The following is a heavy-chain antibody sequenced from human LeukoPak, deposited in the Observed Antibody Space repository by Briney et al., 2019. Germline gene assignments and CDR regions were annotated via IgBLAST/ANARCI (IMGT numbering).Heavy chain of an antibody. CDR3: AREGSDVQYNWFDP. Sequence: SETLSLTCTVSGGSISSYYWSCIRQHPGKGLEWIGYIYYSGSTYYNPSLKSRVTISVDTSKNQFSLKLSSVTAADTAVYYCAREGSDVQYNWFDPWGQGTLVTVSS. CDR1: GGSISSYY. CDR2: IYYSGST. V-gene: IGHV4-59*06. D-gene: IGHD2-21*02. J-gene: IGHJ5*02.